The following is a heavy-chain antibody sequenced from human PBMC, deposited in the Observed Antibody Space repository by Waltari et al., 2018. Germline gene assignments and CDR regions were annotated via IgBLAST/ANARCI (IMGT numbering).Heavy chain of an antibody. CDR2: ISAYNGNT. CDR3: ARVEAEGAHYGMDV. Sequence: QVQLVQSGAEVKKPGASVQVSCKASGYTFPSYGLSCVRQSPGQGLEWMGWISAYNGNTNYAQKLQGRVTMTTDTSTSTAYMELRSLRSDDTAVYYCARVEAEGAHYGMDVWGQGTTVTVSS. J-gene: IGHJ6*02. CDR1: GYTFPSYG. V-gene: IGHV1-18*04.